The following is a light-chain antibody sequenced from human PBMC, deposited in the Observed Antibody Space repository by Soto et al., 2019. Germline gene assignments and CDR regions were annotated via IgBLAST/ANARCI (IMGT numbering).Light chain of an antibody. CDR1: TGAVTSGHY. V-gene: IGLV7-46*01. Sequence: QAVVTQEPSLTVSPGGTVTLTCGSSTGAVTSGHYPYWFQQKPGQAPRTLIYDTSNKHSWTPARFSCSLLGGKAALTLSGAQPEDEAGYYCLLSYSGARHVVFGGGTKLTVL. CDR3: LLSYSGARHVV. CDR2: DTS. J-gene: IGLJ2*01.